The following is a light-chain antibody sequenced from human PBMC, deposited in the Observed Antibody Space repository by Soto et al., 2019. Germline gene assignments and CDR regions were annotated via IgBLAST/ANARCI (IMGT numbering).Light chain of an antibody. CDR2: GAS. Sequence: EIVLTQSPGTLSLSPGERATLSCRASQSIRSNYVAWYQQKPGQGPRLLIYGASSRATGIPDRFSGSGSGTDFTLIISRLEPEDFAMYYSQQYGSSPRTFGQGTKVDIK. J-gene: IGKJ1*01. CDR1: QSIRSNY. CDR3: QQYGSSPRT. V-gene: IGKV3-20*01.